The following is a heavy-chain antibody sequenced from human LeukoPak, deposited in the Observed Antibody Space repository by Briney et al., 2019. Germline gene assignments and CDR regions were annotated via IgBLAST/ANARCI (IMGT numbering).Heavy chain of an antibody. CDR2: IYYTGNT. V-gene: IGHV4-59*01. J-gene: IGHJ3*02. CDR1: GGSISPYC. Sequence: SETLSLTCTVSGGSISPYCWSWIRQPPGKRLEWIGYIYYTGNTNYNPSLKSRVTISVDTSKNQFSLKLNSVTAADTAVYYCARHYYDSSGYDAFDIWGQGTMVTVSS. D-gene: IGHD3-22*01. CDR3: ARHYYDSSGYDAFDI.